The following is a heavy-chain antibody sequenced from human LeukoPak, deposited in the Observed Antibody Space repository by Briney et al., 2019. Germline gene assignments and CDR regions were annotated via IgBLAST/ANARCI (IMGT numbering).Heavy chain of an antibody. CDR1: GGTFSSYT. D-gene: IGHD3-3*01. V-gene: IGHV1-69*04. Sequence: SVKVSCKASGGTFSSYTISWVRQAPGQGLEWMGRIIPILGIANYAQKFQGRVTITADKSPSTAYMELSSLRSEDTAVYYCARDLWSGSFDYWGQGTLVTVSS. CDR3: ARDLWSGSFDY. CDR2: IIPILGIA. J-gene: IGHJ4*02.